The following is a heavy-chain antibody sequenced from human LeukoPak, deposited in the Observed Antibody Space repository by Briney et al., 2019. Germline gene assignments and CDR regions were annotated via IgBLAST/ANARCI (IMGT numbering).Heavy chain of an antibody. V-gene: IGHV3-11*05. CDR3: ARVRGEADDAFDI. Sequence: GGSLRLSCAASGFTFSDYYMSWIRQAPGKGLEWVSYISSRSIYTKYADSVRGRFTISRDNAKNSLYLQMNSLRAEDTAVYYCARVRGEADDAFDIWGQGTMVTVSS. J-gene: IGHJ3*02. CDR2: ISSRSIYT. D-gene: IGHD3-10*01. CDR1: GFTFSDYY.